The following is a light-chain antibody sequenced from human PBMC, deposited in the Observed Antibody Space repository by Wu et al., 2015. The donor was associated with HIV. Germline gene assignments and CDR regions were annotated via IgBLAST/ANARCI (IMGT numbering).Light chain of an antibody. CDR2: AAS. V-gene: IGKV1-12*01. J-gene: IGKJ1*01. CDR1: QGISSW. Sequence: DIQMTQSPSFVSASVGDKVTITCRASQGISSWLAWYQRKTGKAPNLLIYAASSLQSGVPSRFSGSGSGTNFTLTISSLQPEDFASYYCQQANSFPWTFGQGTKVEIK. CDR3: QQANSFPWT.